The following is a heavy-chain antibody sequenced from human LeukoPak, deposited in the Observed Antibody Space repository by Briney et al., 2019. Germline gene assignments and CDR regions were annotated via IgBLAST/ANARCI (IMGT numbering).Heavy chain of an antibody. V-gene: IGHV4-59*08. J-gene: IGHJ5*02. CDR1: GGSISGYY. D-gene: IGHD6-13*01. CDR3: ARHPSSSWYVAPNWFDP. CDR2: FYYSGSP. Sequence: RTSETLSLTCTVSGGSISGYYWSWIRQPPWKGLEWIGYFYYSGSPDYNPSLKSRVTISVDTSKNQFSLNLSSVTAADTAVYYCARHPSSSWYVAPNWFDPWGQGTLVTVSS.